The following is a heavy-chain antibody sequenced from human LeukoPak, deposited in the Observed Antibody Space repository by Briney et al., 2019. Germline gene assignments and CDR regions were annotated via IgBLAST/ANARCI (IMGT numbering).Heavy chain of an antibody. CDR2: INPNSGGT. Sequence: XAPXXXXXWMXCINPNSGGTNYAQKFQGRVTMTRDTSIGTGYMELSRLRPDDTAIYYCARRRSGWYGGEIDYWGQGTLVTVSS. CDR3: ARRRSGWYGGEIDY. J-gene: IGHJ4*02. V-gene: IGHV1-2*02. D-gene: IGHD6-19*01.